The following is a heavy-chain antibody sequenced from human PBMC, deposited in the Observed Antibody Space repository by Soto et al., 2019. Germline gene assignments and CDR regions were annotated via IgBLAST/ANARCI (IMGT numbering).Heavy chain of an antibody. CDR2: INPNSGVT. Sequence: QVQLVQSGAEVKEPGASVTVSCRASGDRFTDYYMHWVRQAPGQGLEWMGWINPNSGVTKYAQKFQGRVTMTRDPSIRTVYMQLSRLRFDYTAIYYCARESGGATATLDYYYFYMDVWGTGTTVTVSS. V-gene: IGHV1-2*02. J-gene: IGHJ6*03. CDR1: GDRFTDYY. CDR3: ARESGGATATLDYYYFYMDV. D-gene: IGHD5-12*01.